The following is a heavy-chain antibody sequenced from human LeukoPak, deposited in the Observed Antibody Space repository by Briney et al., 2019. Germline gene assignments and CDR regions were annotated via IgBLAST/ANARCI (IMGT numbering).Heavy chain of an antibody. V-gene: IGHV4-34*01. Sequence: SETLSLTCAVYGGSFSGYYWSWIRQPPGKGLEWIGEINHSGSTNYNPSLKSRVTISVDTSKNQFSLKLSSVTAADTAVYCCASHHTGYSSSWYPIWYGMDVWGQGTTVTVSS. CDR2: INHSGST. CDR1: GGSFSGYY. CDR3: ASHHTGYSSSWYPIWYGMDV. J-gene: IGHJ6*02. D-gene: IGHD6-13*01.